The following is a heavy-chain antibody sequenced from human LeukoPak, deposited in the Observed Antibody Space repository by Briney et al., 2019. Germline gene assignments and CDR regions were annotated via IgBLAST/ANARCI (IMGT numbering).Heavy chain of an antibody. V-gene: IGHV3-23*01. CDR3: AKDYYDSSGYYNHFDY. D-gene: IGHD3-22*01. J-gene: IGHJ4*02. CDR2: ISGSGGST. CDR1: GFTFSSYW. Sequence: PGGSLRLSCAASGFTFSSYWMSWMRQAPGKGLEWVSAISGSGGSTYYADSVKGRFTISRDNSKNTLYLQMNSLRAEDTAVYYCAKDYYDSSGYYNHFDYWGQGTLVTVSS.